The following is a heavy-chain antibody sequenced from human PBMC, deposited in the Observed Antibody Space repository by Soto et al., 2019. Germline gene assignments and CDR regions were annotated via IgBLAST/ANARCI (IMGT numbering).Heavy chain of an antibody. V-gene: IGHV1-3*01. J-gene: IGHJ4*02. CDR2: INAGNGNT. Sequence: ASVKVSCKTSGYTFTSYAMHWVCQALGQRLEWMGWINAGNGNTKYSQKFQGRVTITRDTSASTAYMELSSLRSEDTAVYYFARGGYPIWLDYWGKGILVTVSS. CDR1: GYTFTSYA. D-gene: IGHD3-16*02. CDR3: ARGGYPIWLDY.